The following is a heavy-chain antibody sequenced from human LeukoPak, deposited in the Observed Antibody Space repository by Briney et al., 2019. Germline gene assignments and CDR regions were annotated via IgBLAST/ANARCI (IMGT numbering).Heavy chain of an antibody. D-gene: IGHD3-3*01. CDR3: ARPHYDFWSGPVAGGAFDI. CDR1: RYTFTSYG. J-gene: IGHJ3*02. V-gene: IGHV1-18*01. Sequence: ASVKVSCKASRYTFTSYGISWVRQAPGQGLEWMGWISAYNGDTNYAQKLQGRVTMTTDTSTSTAYMELRSLRSDDTAVYYCARPHYDFWSGPVAGGAFDIWGQGTMVTVSS. CDR2: ISAYNGDT.